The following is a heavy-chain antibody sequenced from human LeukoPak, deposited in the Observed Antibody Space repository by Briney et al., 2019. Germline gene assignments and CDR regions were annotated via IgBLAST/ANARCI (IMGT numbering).Heavy chain of an antibody. CDR2: ISSSGSTI. CDR3: ASVLWFGGIFFDY. CDR1: GLSFNDYY. J-gene: IGHJ4*02. V-gene: IGHV3-11*01. Sequence: GGSLRLSCAASGLSFNDYYMSWIRQAPGKGLEWVSYISSSGSTIYYGDSVKGRFTISRDNAKNSLYLQMNSLRAEDTAVYYCASVLWFGGIFFDYWGLGTLVTVSS. D-gene: IGHD3-10*01.